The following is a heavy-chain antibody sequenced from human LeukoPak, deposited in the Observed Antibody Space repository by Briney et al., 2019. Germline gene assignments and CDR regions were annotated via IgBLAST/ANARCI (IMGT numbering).Heavy chain of an antibody. J-gene: IGHJ3*02. V-gene: IGHV3-7*01. CDR3: ARDAFSRISIFGVVSDAFDI. CDR2: IKQDGSEK. D-gene: IGHD3-3*01. CDR1: GFSFSSYW. Sequence: GGSLRLSCAASGFSFSSYWMTWVRRAPGKGLEWVANIKQDGSEKYYVDSVKGRFTIFRDNAKNSLYLQMNSLRAEDTAVYYCARDAFSRISIFGVVSDAFDIWGQGTMVTVSS.